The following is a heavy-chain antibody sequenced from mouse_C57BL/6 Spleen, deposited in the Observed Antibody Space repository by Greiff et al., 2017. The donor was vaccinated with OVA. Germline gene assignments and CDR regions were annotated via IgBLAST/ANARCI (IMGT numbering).Heavy chain of an antibody. J-gene: IGHJ4*01. D-gene: IGHD1-1*01. CDR2: IYPGSGST. V-gene: IGHV1-55*01. CDR1: GYTFTSYW. Sequence: QVQLQQPGAELVKPGASVKMSCKASGYTFTSYWITWVKQRPGQGLEWIGDIYPGSGSTNYNEKFKSKATLTVDTSSSTAYMQLISLTSEDSAVYYCATAYYYGSSYYYAMDYWGQGTSVTVSS. CDR3: ATAYYYGSSYYYAMDY.